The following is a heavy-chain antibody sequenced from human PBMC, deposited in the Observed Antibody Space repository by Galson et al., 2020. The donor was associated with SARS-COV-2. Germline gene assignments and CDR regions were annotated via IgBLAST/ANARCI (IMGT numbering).Heavy chain of an antibody. CDR2: SRSGSTYI. CDR1: GFTFSSYR. D-gene: IGHD3-16*01. Sequence: GGSLRLSCVASGFTFSSYRMNWVRQAPGKGLEWVSSSRSGSTYIYYADSVKGRFTMSRDNAKNSLYLQRNSLRAEDTAVYYCARLGGMATTPPSYYYYGLDVWGQGTTVTVSS. J-gene: IGHJ6*02. V-gene: IGHV3-21*01. CDR3: ARLGGMATTPPSYYYYGLDV.